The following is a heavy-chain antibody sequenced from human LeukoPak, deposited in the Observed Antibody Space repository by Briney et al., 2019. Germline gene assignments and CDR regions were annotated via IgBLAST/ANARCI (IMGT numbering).Heavy chain of an antibody. V-gene: IGHV3-15*01. J-gene: IGHJ3*02. CDR3: TTEVLEGAMDGTFDI. CDR1: GFTFSNAW. CDR2: IKTKTDGGTT. D-gene: IGHD6-19*01. Sequence: GGSLRLSCAASGFTFSNAWMSWVRQAPGKGLEWVGRIKTKTDGGTTDYAAPVKGRFTISRDDSKNTLYLLMNSLKTEDTAVYYCTTEVLEGAMDGTFDIWGQGTMVTVSS.